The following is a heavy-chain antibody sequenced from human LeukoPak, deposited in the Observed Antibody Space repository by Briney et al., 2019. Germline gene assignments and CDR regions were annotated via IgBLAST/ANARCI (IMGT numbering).Heavy chain of an antibody. CDR2: ISYDGSNK. D-gene: IGHD3-3*01. CDR1: GFTFSSYA. CDR3: ARDFYDFWSGSIRFDP. V-gene: IGHV3-30*04. Sequence: AGGSLRLSCAASGFTFSSYAMHWVRQAPGKGLEWVAVISYDGSNKYYADSVKGRLTISRDNSKNTLYLQMNSLRAEDTAVYYCARDFYDFWSGSIRFDPWGQGTLVTVSS. J-gene: IGHJ5*02.